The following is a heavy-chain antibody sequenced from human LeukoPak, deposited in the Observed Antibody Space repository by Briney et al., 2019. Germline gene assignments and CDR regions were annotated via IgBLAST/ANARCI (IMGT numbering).Heavy chain of an antibody. D-gene: IGHD3-3*01. Sequence: PSETLSLTCAVYGGSLSGYYWSWIRQPPGKGLEWIGEINHSGSTNYNPSLKSRVTISVDTSKNQFSLKLSSVTAADTAVYYCARSYDFWSGYPVYWGQGTLVTVSS. V-gene: IGHV4-34*01. CDR1: GGSLSGYY. CDR3: ARSYDFWSGYPVY. CDR2: INHSGST. J-gene: IGHJ4*02.